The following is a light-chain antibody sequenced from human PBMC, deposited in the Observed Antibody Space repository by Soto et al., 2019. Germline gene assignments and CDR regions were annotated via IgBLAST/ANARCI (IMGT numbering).Light chain of an antibody. Sequence: EIVLTQSPGTLSLSPGERATLSCRASQSVSSSYFAWYQQKPGEAPRLLIYGASSRATGIPDRFSGSGSGTDFPLTISRLEPEDFAVYYCQQYSSSPYTFGQGTKLEIK. J-gene: IGKJ2*01. CDR2: GAS. CDR1: QSVSSSY. V-gene: IGKV3-20*01. CDR3: QQYSSSPYT.